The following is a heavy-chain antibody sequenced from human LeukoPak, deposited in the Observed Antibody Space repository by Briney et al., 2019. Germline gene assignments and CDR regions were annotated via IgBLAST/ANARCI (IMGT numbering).Heavy chain of an antibody. D-gene: IGHD3-22*01. CDR3: AAALHGYWVY. CDR2: IVVGRGNT. CDR1: GFTFTSSA. J-gene: IGHJ4*02. V-gene: IGHV1-58*02. Sequence: SVKVSCKASGFTFTSSAMQGVRQARGQRREGIGWIVVGRGNTNYAQKFQERVTITRDMSTSTAYMELSSLRSEDTAVYYCAAALHGYWVYWGQGTLVTVSS.